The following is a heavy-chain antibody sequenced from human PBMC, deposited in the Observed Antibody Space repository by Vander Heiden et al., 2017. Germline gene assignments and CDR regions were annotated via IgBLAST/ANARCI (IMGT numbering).Heavy chain of an antibody. CDR2: IWYDGTSK. J-gene: IGHJ4*02. V-gene: IGHV3-33*01. CDR3: ARDKSLFDY. CDR1: GFTFNNFG. Sequence: QGQLVESGGGVVQPGRSLRLSCAASGFTFNNFGMHLARTAPGKGLEWVALIWYDGTSKYYADSVKGRFTISRDNSQNTLYLQMTSLRADDTAVYYCARDKSLFDYWGQGTLVTVSS.